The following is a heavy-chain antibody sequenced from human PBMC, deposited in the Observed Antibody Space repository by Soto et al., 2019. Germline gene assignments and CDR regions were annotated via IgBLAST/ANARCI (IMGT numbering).Heavy chain of an antibody. J-gene: IGHJ3*01. CDR3: ARVVYFGRGAYGL. CDR2: ISGDSNYI. Sequence: GGSLRLSCAASGFSFSGYNMNWVRQAPGKGLEWVSSISGDSNYIYYADSVQGRFTISRDNTKNSVYLQMNSLRAEDTAVYYCARVVYFGRGAYGLWGQGTMVTVSS. D-gene: IGHD3-16*01. CDR1: GFSFSGYN. V-gene: IGHV3-21*06.